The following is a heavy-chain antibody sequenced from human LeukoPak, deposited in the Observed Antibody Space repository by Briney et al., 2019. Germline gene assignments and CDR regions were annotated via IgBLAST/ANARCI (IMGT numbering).Heavy chain of an antibody. D-gene: IGHD3-22*01. CDR3: ARTYYYDSSGYFDY. CDR2: VNPNSGDT. Sequence: GASVKVSCKASGYTFTNYEINWVRQATGQGLEWMGWVNPNSGDTAYAQKFQGRITMTRSTSITTAYMELSSLRSEDTAVYYCARTYYYDSSGYFDYWGQGTLVTVSS. J-gene: IGHJ4*02. V-gene: IGHV1-8*01. CDR1: GYTFTNYE.